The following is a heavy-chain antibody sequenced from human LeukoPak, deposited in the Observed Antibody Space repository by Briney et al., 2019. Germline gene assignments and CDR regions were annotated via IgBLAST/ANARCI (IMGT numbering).Heavy chain of an antibody. V-gene: IGHV3-23*01. J-gene: IGHJ4*02. Sequence: GGSLRLSCAASRFTFSNYAMSWVRQAPGKGLEWVSTISAIGGNTYYADSVRGRFTISRDNSKNSLYLQMNSLRAEDTALYYCAKDIFFRASNNAPVIDYWGQGTLVTVSS. CDR3: AKDIFFRASNNAPVIDY. CDR2: ISAIGGNT. CDR1: RFTFSNYA. D-gene: IGHD1/OR15-1a*01.